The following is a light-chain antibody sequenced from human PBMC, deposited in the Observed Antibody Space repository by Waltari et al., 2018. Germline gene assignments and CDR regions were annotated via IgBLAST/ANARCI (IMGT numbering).Light chain of an antibody. CDR2: EVS. CDR3: ASRGASKV. Sequence: QSALTQPPSASGSPGQSVTISCTGTSSDVGAYKYVSWYQQHPGKAPKLLIYEVSKRASGVPDRFSGSKSGNTASLTVSGLQAEEEADYYWASRGASKVFGGGTKLTVL. CDR1: SSDVGAYKY. V-gene: IGLV2-8*01. J-gene: IGLJ2*01.